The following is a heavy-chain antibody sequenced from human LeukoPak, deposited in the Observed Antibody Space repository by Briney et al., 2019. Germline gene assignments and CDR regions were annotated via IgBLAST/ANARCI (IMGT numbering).Heavy chain of an antibody. CDR2: ISYDGSNK. V-gene: IGHV3-30*01. CDR3: ARDGTRFNYYYYYMDV. Sequence: GGSLRLSCAASGFTFSSYAMHWVRQAPGKGLEWVAVISYDGSNKYYADSVKGRFTISRDNSKNTLYLQMNSLRAEDTAVYYCARDGTRFNYYYYYMDVWGQGTLVTVSS. J-gene: IGHJ6*03. D-gene: IGHD1-14*01. CDR1: GFTFSSYA.